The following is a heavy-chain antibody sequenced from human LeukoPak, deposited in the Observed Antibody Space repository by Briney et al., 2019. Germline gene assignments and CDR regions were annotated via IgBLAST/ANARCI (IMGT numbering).Heavy chain of an antibody. CDR2: IRYDGSNK. Sequence: GGSLGLSCAASGFTFSNAWMSWVRQAPGKGLEWVAFIRYDGSNKYYADSVKGRFTISRDNSKNTLYLQMNSLRAEDTAVYYCANAGILVVPAAMWPPSYWGQGTLVTVSS. V-gene: IGHV3-30*02. CDR3: ANAGILVVPAAMWPPSY. D-gene: IGHD2-2*01. CDR1: GFTFSNAW. J-gene: IGHJ4*02.